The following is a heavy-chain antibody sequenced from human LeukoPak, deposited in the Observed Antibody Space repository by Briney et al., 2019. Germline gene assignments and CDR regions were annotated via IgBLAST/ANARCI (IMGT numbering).Heavy chain of an antibody. D-gene: IGHD2/OR15-2a*01. CDR1: GFSFTSFW. CDR3: ARSAADRSTSLYFQH. J-gene: IGHJ1*01. V-gene: IGHV5-51*01. Sequence: GESLKISCKGSGFSFTSFWIGWVRQMPGEDLEWMGIIYPGDSDTRYSPSFQGQVTISADRSTSTAYLQWSRLKASDTAIYYCARSAADRSTSLYFQHWGQGTLVTVSS. CDR2: IYPGDSDT.